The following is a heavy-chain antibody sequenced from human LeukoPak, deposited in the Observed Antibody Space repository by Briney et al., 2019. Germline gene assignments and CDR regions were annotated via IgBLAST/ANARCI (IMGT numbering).Heavy chain of an antibody. D-gene: IGHD3-22*01. Sequence: TVKVSCKASGFTFTSSAVQWVRQARGQRLEWIGWIVVGSGNTNYAQKFQERVTITRDMSTSTAYMELSSLRSEDTAVYYCAADSYYYDSSGYEDYWGQGTLVTVSS. CDR1: GFTFTSSA. V-gene: IGHV1-58*01. CDR3: AADSYYYDSSGYEDY. CDR2: IVVGSGNT. J-gene: IGHJ4*02.